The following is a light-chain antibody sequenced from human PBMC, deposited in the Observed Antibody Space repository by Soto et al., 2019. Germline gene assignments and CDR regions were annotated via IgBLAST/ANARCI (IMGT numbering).Light chain of an antibody. Sequence: QSVLTQPRSVSGSPGQSVTISCTGTSSGVGGYNYVSWYQQHPGKAPKLMIYDVSKRPSGVPDRFSGSKSGNTASLTISGLQAEDEADYYCCSYAGSYTLGVFGTGTKLPV. J-gene: IGLJ1*01. CDR3: CSYAGSYTLGV. V-gene: IGLV2-11*01. CDR1: SSGVGGYNY. CDR2: DVS.